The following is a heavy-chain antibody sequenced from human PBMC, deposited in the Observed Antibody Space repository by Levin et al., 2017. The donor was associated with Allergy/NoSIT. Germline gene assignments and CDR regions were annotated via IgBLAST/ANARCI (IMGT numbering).Heavy chain of an antibody. Sequence: PWASVKVSCKSSGYSFTDFYIYWVRQAPGQGLEWMGLIAPSGGTTIFAQKFQGRVTMTGDTSTSTVYMDLSSLTSDDTAVYYCARGPPTPRGDYWGQGTLVTVSS. V-gene: IGHV1-46*01. CDR1: GYSFTDFY. J-gene: IGHJ4*02. CDR2: IAPSGGTT. CDR3: ARGPPTPRGDY.